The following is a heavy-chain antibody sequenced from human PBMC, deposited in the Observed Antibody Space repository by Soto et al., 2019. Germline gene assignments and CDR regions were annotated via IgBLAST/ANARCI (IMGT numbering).Heavy chain of an antibody. CDR1: GGSFSGYY. J-gene: IGHJ5*02. Sequence: SSETLSLTCAVYGGSFSGYYWSWIRQPPGKGLEWIGEINHSGSTNYNPSLKSRVTISVDTSKNQFSLKLSSVTAADTAVYYCARGQAQWQWLATRWFDPWGQGTLVTVSS. D-gene: IGHD6-19*01. V-gene: IGHV4-34*01. CDR2: INHSGST. CDR3: ARGQAQWQWLATRWFDP.